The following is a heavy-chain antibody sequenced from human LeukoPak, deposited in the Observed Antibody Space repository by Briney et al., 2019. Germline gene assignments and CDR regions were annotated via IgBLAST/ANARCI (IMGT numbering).Heavy chain of an antibody. CDR1: GFTFSNYW. CDR3: ARDLGQYYDTSDNWFDP. D-gene: IGHD3-22*01. CDR2: INSDGINT. V-gene: IGHV3-74*01. Sequence: HGGSLRLSCAASGFTFSNYWMHWVRQAPGKGLVWVSRINSDGINTSYADSVKGRFTISRDNAKNTLNLQMNSLRAEDTAVYYCARDLGQYYDTSDNWFDPWGQGTLVTVSS. J-gene: IGHJ5*02.